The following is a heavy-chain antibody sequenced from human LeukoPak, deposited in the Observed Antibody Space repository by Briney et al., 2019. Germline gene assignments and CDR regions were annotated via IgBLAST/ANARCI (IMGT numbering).Heavy chain of an antibody. D-gene: IGHD6-19*01. Sequence: GGSLRLSCAASGFTFDDYAMHWVRQAPGKGLEWVSLISWDGGSTYYADSVKGRFTISRDSSKNSLYLQMNSLRAEDTALYYCATSPSGHDAFDIWGQGTMVTVSS. V-gene: IGHV3-43D*03. J-gene: IGHJ3*02. CDR3: ATSPSGHDAFDI. CDR1: GFTFDDYA. CDR2: ISWDGGST.